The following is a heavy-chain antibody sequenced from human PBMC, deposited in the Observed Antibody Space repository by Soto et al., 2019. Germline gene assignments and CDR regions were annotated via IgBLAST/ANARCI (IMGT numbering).Heavy chain of an antibody. CDR2: IVPIYGTR. V-gene: IGHV1-69*13. J-gene: IGHJ6*02. D-gene: IGHD3-10*01. Sequence: ASVKVSCKASGGTFSRYAFSWVRQAPGQGLEWMGGIVPIYGTRGFAQKFQGRLTITADEPTRTAYMELSSLRSEDTAVYYCARDLDYYGSGSHYYYGMGVWGQGTTVTVSS. CDR1: GGTFSRYA. CDR3: ARDLDYYGSGSHYYYGMGV.